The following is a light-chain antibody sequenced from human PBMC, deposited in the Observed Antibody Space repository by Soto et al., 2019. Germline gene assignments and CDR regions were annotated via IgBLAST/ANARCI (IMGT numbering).Light chain of an antibody. J-gene: IGLJ1*01. CDR2: DVS. CDR3: SSYTISSPYV. CDR1: SSDVGAYNS. V-gene: IGLV2-14*01. Sequence: QSVLTQPASVSGSPGQSITISRTGTSSDVGAYNSVSWYQQHPGKAPKLMIYDVSNRPSGVSNRFSGSKSGTTASLTISGLQAEDEADYYCSSYTISSPYVFGTGTKVTVL.